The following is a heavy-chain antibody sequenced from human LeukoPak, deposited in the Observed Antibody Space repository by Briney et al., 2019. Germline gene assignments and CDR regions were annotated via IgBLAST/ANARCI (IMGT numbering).Heavy chain of an antibody. V-gene: IGHV4-39*02. J-gene: IGHJ6*02. CDR2: IYYSGTT. CDR3: ARDWSSTTPRGYYYYGMDV. Sequence: PSETLSLTCTVSGGSINYGGWIRQPPGKGLEWIGSIYYSGTTYYNPSLKSRVTIFVDTSKNQFSLKLSSVTAADTAVYYCARDWSSTTPRGYYYYGMDVWGQGTTVTVSS. CDR1: GGSINY. D-gene: IGHD2-2*01.